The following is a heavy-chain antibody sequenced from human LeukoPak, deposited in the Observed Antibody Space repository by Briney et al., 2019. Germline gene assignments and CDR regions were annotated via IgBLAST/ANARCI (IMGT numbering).Heavy chain of an antibody. CDR1: GYTFTSYD. D-gene: IGHD3-16*01. CDR2: LNPNSGNA. J-gene: IGHJ4*02. V-gene: IGHV1-8*01. Sequence: GASVKVSCKASGYTFTSYDINWVRQATGQGLEWMGWLNPNSGNAGYAQKFQGRVTITRNTPINTANMGLSSLRSEDTAVYYCARAPPGGDVDHWGQGTLVTVSS. CDR3: ARAPPGGDVDH.